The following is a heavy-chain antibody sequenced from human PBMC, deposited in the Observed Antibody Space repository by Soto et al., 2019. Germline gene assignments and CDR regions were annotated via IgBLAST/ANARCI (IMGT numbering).Heavy chain of an antibody. D-gene: IGHD3-10*01. J-gene: IGHJ6*02. CDR2: ISAYNGNT. Sequence: ASVRVSCKASGYTFTNFGISWVRQAPGQGLEWMGWISAYNGNTNYAQNFQGRVTITRDTSASTAYMELSSLRSEDTAVYYCARDRVVRGVMGYYYYGMDVWGQATTVTVSS. CDR3: ARDRVVRGVMGYYYYGMDV. CDR1: GYTFTNFG. V-gene: IGHV1-18*01.